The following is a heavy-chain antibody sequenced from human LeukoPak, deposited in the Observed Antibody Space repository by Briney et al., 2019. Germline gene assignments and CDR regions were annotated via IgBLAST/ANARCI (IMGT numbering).Heavy chain of an antibody. CDR2: INHSGST. J-gene: IGHJ5*02. D-gene: IGHD5-12*01. Sequence: SETLSLTCAVYGGSFSGYYWSWIRQPPGKGLEWIGEINHSGSTNYNPSLKSRVTISVDTSKNQFSLKLSSVTAADTAVYYCARDTGYILNWFDPWGQRTLVTVSS. CDR1: GGSFSGYY. CDR3: ARDTGYILNWFDP. V-gene: IGHV4-34*01.